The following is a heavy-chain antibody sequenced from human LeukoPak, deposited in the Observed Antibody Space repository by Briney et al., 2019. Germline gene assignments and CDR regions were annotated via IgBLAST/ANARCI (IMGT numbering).Heavy chain of an antibody. J-gene: IGHJ3*02. D-gene: IGHD3-10*01. CDR2: IFYSGST. CDR1: GGSISSGNYC. CDR3: AKSHGYGLVDI. Sequence: SQTLSLTCTVSGGSISSGNYCWSRIRQPAGKGLEWIGNIFYSGSTYYSPSFRSRVTISLDTSRNQFSLKVNSVTAADTAVYYCAKSHGYGLVDIWGQGTMVTVSS. V-gene: IGHV4-61*09.